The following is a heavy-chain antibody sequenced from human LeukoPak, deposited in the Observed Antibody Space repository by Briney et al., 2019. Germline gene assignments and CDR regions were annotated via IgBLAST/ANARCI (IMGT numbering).Heavy chain of an antibody. CDR3: ARVSSTSFPDY. D-gene: IGHD2-2*01. CDR2: IYYSGST. V-gene: IGHV4-59*01. CDR1: GGSISSYY. J-gene: IGHJ4*02. Sequence: PSETLSLTCTVSGGSISSYYWSWIRQPPGKGLEWIGYIYYSGSTNYNPSLKSRVTISVDTSKNQFALKLSSVTAADTAVYYCARVSSTSFPDYWGQGTLVTVSS.